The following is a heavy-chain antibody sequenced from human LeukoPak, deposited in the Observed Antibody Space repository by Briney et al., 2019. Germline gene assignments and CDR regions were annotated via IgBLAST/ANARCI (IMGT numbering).Heavy chain of an antibody. CDR1: GGSISSSSYY. CDR3: ARDRGGIAAAGTD. J-gene: IGHJ4*02. CDR2: IYYSGST. Sequence: TSETLSLTCTVSGGSISSSSYYWGWIRQPPGKGLGWIGSIYYSGSTYYNPSLKSRVTISADTSKNQFSLKLSSVTAADTAVYYCARDRGGIAAAGTDWGQGTLVTVSS. D-gene: IGHD6-13*01. V-gene: IGHV4-39*07.